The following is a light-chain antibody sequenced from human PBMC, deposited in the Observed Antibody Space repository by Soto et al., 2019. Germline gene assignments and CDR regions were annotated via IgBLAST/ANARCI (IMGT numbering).Light chain of an antibody. V-gene: IGKV1-5*03. J-gene: IGKJ4*01. CDR1: QSIDSW. Sequence: DIQMTQSPSTLSASVGDRVTITCRASQSIDSWLVWYQQKPGGVPKLLIYKASTLETGVPSRFSGSGSGTEFTLTFSSLQPDDFVTYYCQQYSRNPLTFGGGTKVEIK. CDR3: QQYSRNPLT. CDR2: KAS.